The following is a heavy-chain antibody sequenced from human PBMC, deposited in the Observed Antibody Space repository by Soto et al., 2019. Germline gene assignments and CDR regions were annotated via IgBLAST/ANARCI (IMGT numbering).Heavy chain of an antibody. CDR3: ARGSYDILTGESGGFDY. D-gene: IGHD3-9*01. CDR2: ISYDGSNK. J-gene: IGHJ4*02. V-gene: IGHV3-30-3*01. CDR1: GFTFSSYA. Sequence: GGSLRLSCAASGFTFSSYAMHWVRQAPGKGLEWVAVISYDGSNKYYADSVKGRFTISRDNSKNTLYLQMNSLRAEDTAVYYCARGSYDILTGESGGFDYWGQGTLVTVSS.